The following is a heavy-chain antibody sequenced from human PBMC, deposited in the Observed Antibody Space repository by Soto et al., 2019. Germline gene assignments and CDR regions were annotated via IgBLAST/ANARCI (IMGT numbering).Heavy chain of an antibody. D-gene: IGHD3-10*01. J-gene: IGHJ6*02. CDR1: GYTFTGYY. CDR2: INPNSGGT. CDR3: ARGGLLWFGELLMGYYYYGMDV. V-gene: IGHV1-2*04. Sequence: SVKVTCKDSGYTFTGYYMHWVRQAHGQGLEWMGWINPNSGGTNYAQKFQGWVTMTRDTSISTAYMELSRLRSDDTAAYYCARGGLLWFGELLMGYYYYGMDVWGQGTTVTVSS.